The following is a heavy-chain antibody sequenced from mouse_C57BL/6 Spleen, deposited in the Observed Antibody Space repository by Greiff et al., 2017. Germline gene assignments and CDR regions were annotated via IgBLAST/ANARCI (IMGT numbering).Heavy chain of an antibody. CDR3: ERRVIHLSAMDY. CDR2: IYPGDGDT. D-gene: IGHD2-2*01. J-gene: IGHJ4*01. Sequence: VKLMESGPELVKPGASVKISCKASGYAFSSSWMNWVKQRPGKGLEWIGRIYPGDGDTNYNGKFKGKATLTADKSSSTAYMQLSSLTSEDSAVYFCERRVIHLSAMDYWGQGTSVTVSS. CDR1: GYAFSSSW. V-gene: IGHV1-82*01.